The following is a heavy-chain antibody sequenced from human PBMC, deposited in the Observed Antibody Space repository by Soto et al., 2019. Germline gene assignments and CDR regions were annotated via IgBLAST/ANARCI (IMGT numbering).Heavy chain of an antibody. J-gene: IGHJ6*02. Sequence: SETLSLTCAVYGGSFSGYYWGWIRQPPGKGLEWIGEINHSGSTNYNPSLKSRVTISVDTSKNQFSLKLSSVTAADTAVYYCAGGGNYDFWSGYYTSYYYYYGMDVWGQGTTVTVSS. CDR1: GGSFSGYY. D-gene: IGHD3-3*01. V-gene: IGHV4-34*01. CDR3: AGGGNYDFWSGYYTSYYYYYGMDV. CDR2: INHSGST.